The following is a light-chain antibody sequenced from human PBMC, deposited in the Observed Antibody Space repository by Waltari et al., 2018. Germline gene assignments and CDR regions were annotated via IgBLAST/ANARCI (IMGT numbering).Light chain of an antibody. CDR3: QAWDSSTARSV. Sequence: SYELTQPPSVSVSPGQTASITCSGDKLGDKYACWYQQKPGQSPVLVSYQDSKRPSGIPERFSGSNSGNTATLTISGTQAMDEADYYCQAWDSSTARSVFGTGTKVTVL. CDR2: QDS. J-gene: IGLJ1*01. V-gene: IGLV3-1*01. CDR1: KLGDKY.